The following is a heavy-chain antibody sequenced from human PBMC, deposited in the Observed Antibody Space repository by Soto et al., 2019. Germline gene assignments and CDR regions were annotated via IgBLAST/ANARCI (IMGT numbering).Heavy chain of an antibody. V-gene: IGHV1-69*01. J-gene: IGHJ6*02. CDR2: IIPIFGTA. CDR3: ARDGSGYRSRASPMDV. D-gene: IGHD3-22*01. Sequence: QVQLVQSGAEVKKPGSSVKVSCKASGDTFSSYAISWVRQAPGQGLEWMGGIIPIFGTANYAQKFQGRVTITADESTSTAYMEWSSLRSEDTAVYYCARDGSGYRSRASPMDVWGQGTTVTVSS. CDR1: GDTFSSYA.